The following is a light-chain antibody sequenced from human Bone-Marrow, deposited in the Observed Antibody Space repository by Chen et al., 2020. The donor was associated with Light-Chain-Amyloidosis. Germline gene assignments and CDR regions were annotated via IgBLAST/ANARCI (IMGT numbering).Light chain of an antibody. CDR1: NIGTTS. CDR3: QVWDGSSDRPV. CDR2: DDS. Sequence: SYVLTQPSSVSVAPGQTATVACGGNNIGTTSVHWYQQTPGQAPLLFVYDDSDRPSGVPERVSGADSGNAATLTLRRVEAGEEADYYCQVWDGSSDRPVFGGGTKLAVL. J-gene: IGLJ3*02. V-gene: IGLV3-21*02.